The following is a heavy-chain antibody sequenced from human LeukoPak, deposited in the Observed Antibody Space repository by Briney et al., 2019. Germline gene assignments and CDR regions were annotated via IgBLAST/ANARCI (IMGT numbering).Heavy chain of an antibody. J-gene: IGHJ4*02. CDR2: FDPEYGET. Sequence: ASVKVSCKASGYTLTELSMHWVRQAPGKGLEWMGGFDPEYGETIYAQKFQGRVTMTEDTSTDTAYIALSSLRSEDTAVYYCARDLGDSYAIGYFDYWGQGTLVTVSS. V-gene: IGHV1-24*01. CDR3: ARDLGDSYAIGYFDY. D-gene: IGHD5-18*01. CDR1: GYTLTELS.